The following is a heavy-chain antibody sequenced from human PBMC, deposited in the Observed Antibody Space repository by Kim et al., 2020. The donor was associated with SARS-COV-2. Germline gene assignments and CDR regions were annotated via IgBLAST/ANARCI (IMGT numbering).Heavy chain of an antibody. CDR1: GFTFSSYG. Sequence: GGSLRLSCAASGFTFSSYGMRWVRQAPGKGLEWVAVISCDGSNIYYADSVKGRFTISRDNSKNTLYLQMNSLRAEDTAVYYCAKQSSSTPFDPWGQGTLVTVSS. D-gene: IGHD2-2*01. J-gene: IGHJ5*02. CDR3: AKQSSSTPFDP. V-gene: IGHV3-30*18. CDR2: ISCDGSNI.